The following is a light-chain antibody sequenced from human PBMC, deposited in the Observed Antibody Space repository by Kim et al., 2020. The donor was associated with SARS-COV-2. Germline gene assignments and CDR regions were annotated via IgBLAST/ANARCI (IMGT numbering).Light chain of an antibody. CDR2: DAS. CDR1: QNVGSY. CDR3: QERSNWPPT. Sequence: EIVLTQSPATLSLSPGERATLSCRASQNVGSYLAWYQHKPGQAPRLLVYDASNRATGIPARFSGSVSGTDFTLTISSLEPEDFAVYYSQERSNWPPTFGPGTKVDIK. J-gene: IGKJ3*01. V-gene: IGKV3-11*01.